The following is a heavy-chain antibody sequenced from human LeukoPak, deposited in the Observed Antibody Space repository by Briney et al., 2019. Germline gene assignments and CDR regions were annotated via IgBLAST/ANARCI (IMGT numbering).Heavy chain of an antibody. Sequence: ASVKVSCKASGYTFTGYYLNWVRQAPGQALEWMGWINPNTGATNYAQKFQGRITMTRDTSISTVYMELSRLRSDDTAVYYCARDQTGDGFDCWGQGTLVTVSS. V-gene: IGHV1-2*02. CDR3: ARDQTGDGFDC. J-gene: IGHJ4*02. CDR1: GYTFTGYY. D-gene: IGHD7-27*01. CDR2: INPNTGAT.